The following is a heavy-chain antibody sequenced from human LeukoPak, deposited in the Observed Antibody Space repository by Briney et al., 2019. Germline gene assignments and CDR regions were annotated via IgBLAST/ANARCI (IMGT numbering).Heavy chain of an antibody. V-gene: IGHV5-51*01. Sequence: PGESLKISCNGSGYSLTSYWIGWVRQMPGKGLDWMGIIYPSNSGTRYSPSFQGQVTISADKSITTAYLQWSSLKASDTAMYYCARQYSGYEKYFDYWGQGTLVTVSS. CDR3: ARQYSGYEKYFDY. CDR1: GYSLTSYW. J-gene: IGHJ4*02. D-gene: IGHD5-12*01. CDR2: IYPSNSGT.